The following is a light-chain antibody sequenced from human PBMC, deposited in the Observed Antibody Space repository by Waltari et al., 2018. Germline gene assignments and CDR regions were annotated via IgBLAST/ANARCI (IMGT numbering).Light chain of an antibody. V-gene: IGKV3-20*01. CDR2: AAS. CDR3: QHYGRLPGT. J-gene: IGKJ1*01. Sequence: TLSGMTGQGGGRGVGWYEQTTGQAIRLLIYAASTRGTGIPSRFSGSGSGTDFSLTTTRLEPGDFAVYYCQHYGRLPGTFGQGTKVAIK. CDR1: QGGGRGV.